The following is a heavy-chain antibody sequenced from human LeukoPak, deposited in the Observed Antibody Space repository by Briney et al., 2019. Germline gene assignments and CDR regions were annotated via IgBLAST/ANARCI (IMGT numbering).Heavy chain of an antibody. CDR3: ARESDYYFWRGYSYYHYDMDV. D-gene: IGHD3-3*01. CDR1: GGSISSGTFY. CDR2: IYTSGST. Sequence: PSQTLSLTCTVSGGSISSGTFYWSWIRQPAGKGLEWIGRIYTSGSTNYNPSLKSRVTISIDTSKNQFSLKLSSVTAADTAVYYCARESDYYFWRGYSYYHYDMDVWGKGTTVTVSS. V-gene: IGHV4-61*02. J-gene: IGHJ6*03.